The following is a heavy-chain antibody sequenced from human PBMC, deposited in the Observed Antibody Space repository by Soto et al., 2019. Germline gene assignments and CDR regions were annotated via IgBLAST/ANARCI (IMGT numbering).Heavy chain of an antibody. CDR2: ISAYNGNT. CDR1: GYTFTSYG. J-gene: IGHJ4*02. CDR3: ARDSAVAGTRDPFDY. Sequence: QVKLVQSGAEVKKPGASVKVSCKASGYTFTSYGISWVRQAPGQGLEWMGWISAYNGNTNYAQKLQGRVTMTTDTSTSTAYMELRSLRSDDTAVYYCARDSAVAGTRDPFDYWGQGTLVTVSS. V-gene: IGHV1-18*04. D-gene: IGHD6-19*01.